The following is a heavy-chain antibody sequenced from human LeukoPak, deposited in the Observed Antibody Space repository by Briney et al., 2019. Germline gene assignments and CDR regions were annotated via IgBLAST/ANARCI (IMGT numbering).Heavy chain of an antibody. CDR2: ISSSSSYI. Sequence: GGSLRLSCAASGFTFSSYSMNWVRQAPGKGLEWVSSISSSSSYIYYADSVKGRFTISRDNAKNSLYLQMNSLRAEDTAVYYCARDSSMVREHWYFDYWGQGTLVSVSS. CDR1: GFTFSSYS. V-gene: IGHV3-21*01. CDR3: ARDSSMVREHWYFDY. J-gene: IGHJ4*02. D-gene: IGHD3-10*01.